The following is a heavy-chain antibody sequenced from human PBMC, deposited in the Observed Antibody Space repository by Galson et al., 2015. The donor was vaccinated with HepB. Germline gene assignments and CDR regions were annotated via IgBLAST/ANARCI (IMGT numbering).Heavy chain of an antibody. CDR3: ARIHSSSRYGVGWFDP. CDR1: GFSLSTSGMC. J-gene: IGHJ5*02. Sequence: PALVKPTQTLTLTCTFFGFSLSTSGMCVSWIRQPPGKALEWLALIDWDDDKYYSTSLKTRLTISKDTSKNQVVLTMTNMDPVDTATYYCARIHSSSRYGVGWFDPWGQGTLVTVSS. D-gene: IGHD6-13*01. CDR2: IDWDDDK. V-gene: IGHV2-70*01.